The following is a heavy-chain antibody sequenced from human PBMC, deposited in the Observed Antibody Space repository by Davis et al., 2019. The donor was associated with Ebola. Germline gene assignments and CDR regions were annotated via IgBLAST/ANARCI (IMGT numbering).Heavy chain of an antibody. CDR2: VSHSEREK. CDR1: GFTFRNYA. CDR3: ARGLEERQLITKFDY. V-gene: IGHV3-30*04. D-gene: IGHD2-2*01. J-gene: IGHJ4*02. Sequence: PGGSLRLSCAASGFTFRNYAMHWVRQAPGKGLEWVAVVSHSEREKFYADSVKGRFTISRDNSENTLYLQMNSLTADDTAVYYCARGLEERQLITKFDYWSQGTLVTVSS.